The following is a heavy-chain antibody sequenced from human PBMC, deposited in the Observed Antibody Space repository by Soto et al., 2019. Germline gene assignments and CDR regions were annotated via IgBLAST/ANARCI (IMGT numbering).Heavy chain of an antibody. CDR1: GFSFSTSAVG. CDR2: IYWDDDK. D-gene: IGHD1-7*01. CDR3: AHVYWAASGTRYYFDY. V-gene: IGHV2-5*02. Sequence: SGPTLVNPTQTLTLTCTFSGFSFSTSAVGVGWIRQPPGKALEFLALIYWDDDKRFSPSLKSRLTITKDTSKNQVVLTMTNMDPEDTATYFCAHVYWAASGTRYYFDYWGQGTLVTVSS. J-gene: IGHJ4*02.